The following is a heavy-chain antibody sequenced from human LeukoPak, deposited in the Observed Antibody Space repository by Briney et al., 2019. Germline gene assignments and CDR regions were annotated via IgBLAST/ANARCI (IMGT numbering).Heavy chain of an antibody. V-gene: IGHV1-8*01. Sequence: GASVKVSCKASGYTFTSYDINWVRQAPGQGREWMGWMNANSGDTGYAQHFQGRVTMTRNTSISAAYMELSSLRSEDTAIYYCAGGETYLPFGYWGQGTLVTVSS. CDR2: MNANSGDT. CDR3: AGGETYLPFGY. CDR1: GYTFTSYD. J-gene: IGHJ4*02.